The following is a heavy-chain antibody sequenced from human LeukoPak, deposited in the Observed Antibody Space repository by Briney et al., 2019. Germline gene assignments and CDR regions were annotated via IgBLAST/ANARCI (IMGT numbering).Heavy chain of an antibody. J-gene: IGHJ3*02. Sequence: SETLSLTCTVSGGSISSGDYYWSWIRQPPGKGLEWIGYIYHSGSTYYNPSLKSRVTISVDTSKNQFSLKLSSVTAADTAVYYCARPDSSGYYGGAFDIWGQGTMVTVSS. CDR2: IYHSGST. CDR3: ARPDSSGYYGGAFDI. V-gene: IGHV4-30-4*08. D-gene: IGHD3-22*01. CDR1: GGSISSGDYY.